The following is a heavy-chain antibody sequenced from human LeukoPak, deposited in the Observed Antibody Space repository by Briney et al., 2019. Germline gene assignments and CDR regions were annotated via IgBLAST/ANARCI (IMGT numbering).Heavy chain of an antibody. D-gene: IGHD3-16*02. V-gene: IGHV3-23*01. CDR1: GFTFSSYA. CDR2: ISGSGGST. J-gene: IGHJ4*02. CDR3: AKDEYDYVWGSYRYTDYFDY. Sequence: GGSLRLSCAASGFTFSSYAMSWVRQAPGKGLEWVSAISGSGGSTYYADSVKGRFTISRDNSKHTLYLQMNSLRAEDTAVYYCAKDEYDYVWGSYRYTDYFDYWGQGTLVTVSS.